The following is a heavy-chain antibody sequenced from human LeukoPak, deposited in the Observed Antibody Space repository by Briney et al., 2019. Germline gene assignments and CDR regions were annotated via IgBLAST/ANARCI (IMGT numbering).Heavy chain of an antibody. CDR1: GGSFSGYY. D-gene: IGHD3-16*02. CDR2: IYYSGST. V-gene: IGHV4-34*01. J-gene: IGHJ5*02. Sequence: SETLSLTCAVYGGSFSGYYWSWIRQHPGKGLEWIGYIYYSGSTYYNPSLKSRVTISVDTSKNQFSLKLSSVTAADTAVYYCATRLSYNWFDPWGQGTLVTVSS. CDR3: ATRLSYNWFDP.